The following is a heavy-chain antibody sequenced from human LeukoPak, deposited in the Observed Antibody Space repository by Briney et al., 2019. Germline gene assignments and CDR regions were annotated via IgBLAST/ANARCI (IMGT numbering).Heavy chain of an antibody. V-gene: IGHV3-48*04. Sequence: GGSLRLSCAASGFTFSSYSMNWVRQAPGKGLEWVSYISSSSSTIYYADSVKGRFTISRDNAKNSLYLQMNSLRAEDTALYYCAKAPYSSGSRLFDYWGQGTLVTVSS. CDR2: ISSSSSTI. CDR1: GFTFSSYS. CDR3: AKAPYSSGSRLFDY. J-gene: IGHJ4*02. D-gene: IGHD6-19*01.